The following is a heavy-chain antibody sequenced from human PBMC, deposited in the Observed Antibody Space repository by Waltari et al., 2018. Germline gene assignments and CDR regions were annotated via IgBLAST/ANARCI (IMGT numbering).Heavy chain of an antibody. Sequence: QVQLVQSGVEVKKPGSSVKVSCKASGGTFSSYTISWVRQAPGQGLEWMGRIIPILGIANYAQKFQGRVTITADKSTSTAYMELSSLRSEDTAVYYCARGYCSSTSCPYYFDYWGQGTLVTVSS. CDR2: IIPILGIA. CDR3: ARGYCSSTSCPYYFDY. CDR1: GGTFSSYT. J-gene: IGHJ4*02. V-gene: IGHV1-69*02. D-gene: IGHD2-2*01.